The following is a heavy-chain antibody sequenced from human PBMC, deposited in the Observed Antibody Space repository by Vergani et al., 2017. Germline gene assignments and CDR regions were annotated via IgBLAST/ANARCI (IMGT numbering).Heavy chain of an antibody. CDR1: GGTFNIYS. D-gene: IGHD6-13*01. CDR3: ARDWDYSSSYGTY. J-gene: IGHJ4*02. CDR2: ITPFFPTG. Sequence: QVQLVQSGAEVKKPGSSVKVSCKASGGTFNIYSVSWLRQAPGQGPEWMGGITPFFPTGHYAQKFQGRVTITADKSTSTAYMELSSLRSEDTAVYYCARDWDYSSSYGTYWGQGTLVTVSS. V-gene: IGHV1-69*14.